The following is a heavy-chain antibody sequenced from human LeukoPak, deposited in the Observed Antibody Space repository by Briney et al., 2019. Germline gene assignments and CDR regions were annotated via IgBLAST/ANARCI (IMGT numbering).Heavy chain of an antibody. D-gene: IGHD6-6*01. V-gene: IGHV4-34*01. Sequence: PSETLSLTCAVYGGSFSGYYWSWIRQPPGKGLEWIGEINHSGSTNYNPSLKSRVTISVGTSKNQFSLKLSSVTAADTAVYYCARDGYSSSSFDYWGQGTLVTVSS. CDR1: GGSFSGYY. CDR2: INHSGST. J-gene: IGHJ4*02. CDR3: ARDGYSSSSFDY.